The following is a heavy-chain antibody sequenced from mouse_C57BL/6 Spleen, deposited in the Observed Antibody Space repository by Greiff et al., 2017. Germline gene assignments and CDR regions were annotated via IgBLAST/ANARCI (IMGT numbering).Heavy chain of an antibody. V-gene: IGHV1-82*01. CDR1: GYAFRSSW. CDR3: ARGREVSMDY. Sequence: QVQLKESGPELVKPGASVKISCKASGYAFRSSWMNWVKQRPGKGLEWIGRIYPGDGDTNYNGKFKGKATLTADKSSSTAYMQLSSLTSEDSAVYFCARGREVSMDYWGQGTSVTVSS. J-gene: IGHJ4*01. D-gene: IGHD6-2*01. CDR2: IYPGDGDT.